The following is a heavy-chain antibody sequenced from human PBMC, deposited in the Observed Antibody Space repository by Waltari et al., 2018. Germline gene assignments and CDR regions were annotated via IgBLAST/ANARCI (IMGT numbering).Heavy chain of an antibody. J-gene: IGHJ4*02. CDR1: GFTFSNAW. D-gene: IGHD3-3*01. CDR3: TTDINFWSGLDY. CDR2: IKSKTDGGTT. V-gene: IGHV3-15*01. Sequence: EVQLVESGGGLVKPGGSLRLSCAASGFTFSNAWMSWVRQAPGKGLEWVGRIKSKTDGGTTDYAAPVKGRFTISRDDSKNTLYLQMNSLKTEDTAVYYCTTDINFWSGLDYWGQGTLVIVSS.